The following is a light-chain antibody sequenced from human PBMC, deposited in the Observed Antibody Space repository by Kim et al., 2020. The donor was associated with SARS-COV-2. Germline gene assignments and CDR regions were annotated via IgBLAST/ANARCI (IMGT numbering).Light chain of an antibody. CDR3: QQYGASVYT. CDR2: GAS. J-gene: IGKJ2*01. V-gene: IGKV3-20*01. Sequence: PGESATLSCRTSETVSSSYIAWYRQRPGQPPSLLIYGASRRATGIPDRFSGSGSGTDFSLTISRLEPEDFVVYYCQQYGASVYTFGQGTKLEI. CDR1: ETVSSSY.